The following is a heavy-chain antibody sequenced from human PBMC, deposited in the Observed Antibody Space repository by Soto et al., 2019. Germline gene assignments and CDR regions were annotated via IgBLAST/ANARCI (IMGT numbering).Heavy chain of an antibody. Sequence: EVQLVESGGGLVQPGRSLRLSCAASGFTFDDYAMHWVRQAPGKGLEWVSGISWNSGSIGYADSVKGRFTISRDNAKNSLYLQMNSLRAEDTALDYCAKGSDRGGAAAAAFDYWGQGTLVTVSS. CDR2: ISWNSGSI. CDR1: GFTFDDYA. CDR3: AKGSDRGGAAAAAFDY. V-gene: IGHV3-9*01. D-gene: IGHD6-13*01. J-gene: IGHJ4*02.